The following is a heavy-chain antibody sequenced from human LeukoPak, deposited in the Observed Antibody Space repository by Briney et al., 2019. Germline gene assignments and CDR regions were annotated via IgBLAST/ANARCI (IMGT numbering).Heavy chain of an antibody. Sequence: SETLSLTCTVSGGSISSGGYYWSWIRQPPGKGLEWIGYIYHSGSTYYNPSLKSRVTISVDRSKNQFSLKLSSVTAADTAVYYCARLDTAMVMDYYYGMDVWGQGTTVTVSS. CDR1: GGSISSGGYY. V-gene: IGHV4-30-2*01. J-gene: IGHJ6*02. D-gene: IGHD5-18*01. CDR3: ARLDTAMVMDYYYGMDV. CDR2: IYHSGST.